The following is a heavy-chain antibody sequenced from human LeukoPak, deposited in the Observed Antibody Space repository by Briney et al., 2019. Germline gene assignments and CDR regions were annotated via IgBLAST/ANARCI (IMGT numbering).Heavy chain of an antibody. CDR2: VKHDGDT. CDR1: GASSNTYY. D-gene: IGHD2-8*01. J-gene: IGHJ5*01. CDR3: ARGPVALPNDRLSLFFDF. Sequence: SETLSLTCAVYGASSNTYYWTWIRQPPDKGLEWIGAVKHDGDTNVNPSLRSRVVMSVDASKNQFSLKMTSVTAADTAIYFCARGPVALPNDRLSLFFDFWGQGTLVTVSS. V-gene: IGHV4-34*01.